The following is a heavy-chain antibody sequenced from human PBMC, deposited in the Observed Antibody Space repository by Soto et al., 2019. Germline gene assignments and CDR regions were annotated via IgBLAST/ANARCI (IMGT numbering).Heavy chain of an antibody. V-gene: IGHV3-33*01. D-gene: IGHD3-10*01. Sequence: QVQLVESGGGVVQPGRSLRLSCAASGFTFSSYGMHWVRQAPGKGLEWVAVIWYDGSNKYYADSVKGRFTISRDNSKNTLYLQMNSLRAEDTAVYYCARDRDGSGSDYSPSGFDPWGQGTLVTVSS. J-gene: IGHJ5*02. CDR2: IWYDGSNK. CDR3: ARDRDGSGSDYSPSGFDP. CDR1: GFTFSSYG.